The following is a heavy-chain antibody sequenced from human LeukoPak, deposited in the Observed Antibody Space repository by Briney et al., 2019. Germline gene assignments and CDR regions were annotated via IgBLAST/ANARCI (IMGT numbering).Heavy chain of an antibody. D-gene: IGHD3-10*01. V-gene: IGHV4-34*01. CDR3: ARGVTWFGEIDY. J-gene: IGHJ4*02. Sequence: SETLSLTCAVSGGSFSGYYWSWIRQPPGKGLEWIGEINHSGSTNYNPSLKSRVTISVDTSKNQFSLKLSSVTAADTAVYYCARGVTWFGEIDYWGQGTLVTVSS. CDR1: GGSFSGYY. CDR2: INHSGST.